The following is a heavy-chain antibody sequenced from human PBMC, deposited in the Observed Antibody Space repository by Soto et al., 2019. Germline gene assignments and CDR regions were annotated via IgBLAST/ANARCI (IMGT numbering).Heavy chain of an antibody. CDR3: ARAHSSGWIDY. V-gene: IGHV4-59*01. D-gene: IGHD6-19*01. CDR2: IYYSGST. Sequence: SETLSLTCTVSGGSISSYYWSWIRQHPGKGLEWIGYIYYSGSTNYNPSLQSRVTISVDTSKNQFSLKLSSVTAADTAVYYCARAHSSGWIDYWGQGALVTLSS. J-gene: IGHJ4*02. CDR1: GGSISSYY.